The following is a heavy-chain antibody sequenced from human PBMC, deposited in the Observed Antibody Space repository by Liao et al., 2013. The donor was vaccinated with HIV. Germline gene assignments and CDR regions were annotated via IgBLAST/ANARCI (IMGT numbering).Heavy chain of an antibody. V-gene: IGHV4-4*07. CDR2: IYPSGSA. D-gene: IGHD6-13*01. CDR1: GGSMSSNY. J-gene: IGHJ5*02. Sequence: QLQLQESGPGLVRPSETLSLNCTVSGGSMSSNYWTWIRLPAGKGLEWIGHIYPSGSADYNPSLKSRVSMSIDKTKKFFSMNLKSVTVADTAVYWCARGRLVAAGTGTYNWVDPWGQGTLVTVSS. CDR3: ARGRLVAAGTGTYNWVDP.